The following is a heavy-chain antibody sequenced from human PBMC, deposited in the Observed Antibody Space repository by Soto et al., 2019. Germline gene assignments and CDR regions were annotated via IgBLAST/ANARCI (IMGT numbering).Heavy chain of an antibody. CDR3: ARDRDIWFGELYYYGMDV. CDR1: GGTFSSYA. D-gene: IGHD3-10*01. Sequence: ASVKVSCKASGGTFSSYAISWVRQAPGQGLEWMGGIIPIFGTANYAQKFQGRVTITADESTSTAYMELSSLRSEDTAVYYCARDRDIWFGELYYYGMDVWGQGTTVTVSS. CDR2: IIPIFGTA. V-gene: IGHV1-69*13. J-gene: IGHJ6*02.